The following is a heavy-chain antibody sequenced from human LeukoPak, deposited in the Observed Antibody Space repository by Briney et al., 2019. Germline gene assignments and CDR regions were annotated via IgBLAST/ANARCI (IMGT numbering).Heavy chain of an antibody. CDR1: GFTFDDHA. CDR3: AKGYYYGSGTYSRAFDV. V-gene: IGHV3-9*01. J-gene: IGHJ3*01. CDR2: ISWNSKNT. D-gene: IGHD3-10*01. Sequence: GGSLRLSCAASGFTFDDHAMHWVRQAPGKGLEWVSGISWNSKNTGYADSVKGRFIISRDNAKNSLYLQMNSLRAEDTALYYCAKGYYYGSGTYSRAFDVWGQGTMVTVSS.